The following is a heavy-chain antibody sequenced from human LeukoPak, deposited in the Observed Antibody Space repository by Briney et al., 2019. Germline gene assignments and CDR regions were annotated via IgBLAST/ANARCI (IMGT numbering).Heavy chain of an antibody. CDR1: GYIYTQYY. V-gene: IGHV1-2*02. CDR3: ARERNTADYYYYGMDV. CDR2: IIPNSGGT. D-gene: IGHD5-18*01. J-gene: IGHJ6*02. Sequence: ASVKDSRQATGYIYTQYYMHWVRQPPGKERAWMGWIIPNSGGTNYAQKFQGRVTLTRDTSISTAYMELSRLRSDDTAVYYCARERNTADYYYYGMDVWGQGTTVTVSS.